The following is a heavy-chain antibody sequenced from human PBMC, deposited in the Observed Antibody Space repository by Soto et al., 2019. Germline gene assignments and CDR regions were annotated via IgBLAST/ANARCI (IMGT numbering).Heavy chain of an antibody. CDR2: ISGSGGST. D-gene: IGHD3-3*01. Sequence: PGGSLRLSCAASGFTFSSYAMSWVRQAPGKGLEWVSAISGSGGSTYYADSVKGRFTISRDNSKNTLYLQMNSLRAEDTAVYYCAKDGTIFGVKNNWFDPWGQGTLVTVSS. CDR3: AKDGTIFGVKNNWFDP. J-gene: IGHJ5*02. V-gene: IGHV3-23*01. CDR1: GFTFSSYA.